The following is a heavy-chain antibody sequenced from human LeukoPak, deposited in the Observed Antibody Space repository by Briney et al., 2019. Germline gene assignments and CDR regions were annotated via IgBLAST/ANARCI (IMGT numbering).Heavy chain of an antibody. CDR3: ARVSLALLCFGEPNYGWFDP. CDR1: GGSISSSSYF. CDR2: IYYSGST. V-gene: IGHV4-39*07. D-gene: IGHD3-10*01. Sequence: AETLSLTCTVSGGSISSSSYFWGWIRQPPGKGLEWIGSIYYSGSTYYNPSLKSRVTISVDTSKNQFSLKLSSVTAADTAVYYCARVSLALLCFGEPNYGWFDPWGQGTLVTVSS. J-gene: IGHJ5*02.